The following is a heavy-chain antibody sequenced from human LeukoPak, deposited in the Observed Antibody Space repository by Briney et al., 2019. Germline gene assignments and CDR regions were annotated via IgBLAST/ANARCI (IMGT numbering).Heavy chain of an antibody. D-gene: IGHD3-22*01. CDR3: ARGSNYYGFDY. J-gene: IGHJ4*02. CDR1: GFTFTDYY. V-gene: IGHV3-72*01. Sequence: GSLRLSCAASGFTFTDYYMDWVRQAPGKGLEWVGRIRSKAHTYTTEYAASVRSRFTISRDDSKNSVFLQMNSLKTEDTAVYYCARGSNYYGFDYWGQGTLVTVSS. CDR2: IRSKAHTYTT.